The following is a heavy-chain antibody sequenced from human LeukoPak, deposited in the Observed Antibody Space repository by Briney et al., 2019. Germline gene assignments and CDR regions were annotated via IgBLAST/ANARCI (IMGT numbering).Heavy chain of an antibody. Sequence: ASVKVSCKASGYTFTSYYMHWVRQAPGQGLEWMGIINPSGGSTSYAQKFQGRVTMTRDTSTSTVYMELSSLRSEDTAVYYCARVPEYQLLLDGMDVWGQGTTVTVSS. V-gene: IGHV1-46*01. J-gene: IGHJ6*02. CDR2: INPSGGST. CDR1: GYTFTSYY. CDR3: ARVPEYQLLLDGMDV. D-gene: IGHD2-2*01.